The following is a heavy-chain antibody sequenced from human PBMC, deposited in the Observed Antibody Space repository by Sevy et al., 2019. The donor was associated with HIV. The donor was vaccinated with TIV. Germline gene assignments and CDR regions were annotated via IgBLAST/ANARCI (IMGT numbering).Heavy chain of an antibody. CDR3: VAANSWEDY. V-gene: IGHV3-74*01. CDR1: GFTFSSYW. Sequence: GGSLRLSCATSGFTFSSYWMHLVRQAPGKGLVWVSRVNSDGSSTTYADSVKGRFTISRDNAKNTLSLQMNSLRAEDTAVYYCVAANSWEDYWGQGTLVTVSS. CDR2: VNSDGSST. J-gene: IGHJ4*02. D-gene: IGHD6-13*01.